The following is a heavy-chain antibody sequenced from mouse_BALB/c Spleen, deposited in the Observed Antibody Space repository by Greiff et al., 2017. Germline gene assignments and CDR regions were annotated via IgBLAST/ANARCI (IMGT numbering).Heavy chain of an antibody. V-gene: IGHV14-3*02. J-gene: IGHJ3*01. CDR3: ARVSDGYSLAY. CDR1: SFNIKDTY. Sequence: VQLQQSGAELVKPGASVKLSCTASSFNIKDTYMHWVKQRPEQGLEWIGRIDPANGNTKYDPKFQGKATITADTSSNTAYLQLSSLTSEDTAVYYCARVSDGYSLAYWGQGTLVTVSA. D-gene: IGHD2-3*01. CDR2: IDPANGNT.